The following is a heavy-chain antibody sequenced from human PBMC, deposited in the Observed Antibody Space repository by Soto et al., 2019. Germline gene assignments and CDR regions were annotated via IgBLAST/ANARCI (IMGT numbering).Heavy chain of an antibody. J-gene: IGHJ5*02. V-gene: IGHV1-2*04. CDR2: INPNSGGT. Sequence: ASVKVSCKASGYTFTGYYMHWVRQAPGQGLEWMGWINPNSGGTNYAQKFHGWVTMTRDTSISTAYMELSSLRSEDTAVYYCARGCGGGSCYPNWFDPWGQGTLVTVSS. CDR1: GYTFTGYY. CDR3: ARGCGGGSCYPNWFDP. D-gene: IGHD2-15*01.